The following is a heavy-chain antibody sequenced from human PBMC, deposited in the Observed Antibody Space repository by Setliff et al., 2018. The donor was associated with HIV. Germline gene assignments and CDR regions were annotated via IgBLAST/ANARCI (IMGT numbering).Heavy chain of an antibody. D-gene: IGHD3-22*01. V-gene: IGHV3-21*01. CDR3: ARDPPWNYDSSGYPYYFDY. CDR1: GFTFSSYS. J-gene: IGHJ4*02. CDR2: ISPSGTYI. Sequence: PGESLRLSCAASGFTFSSYSMNWVRQAPGKGLEWVSFISPSGTYIHYADSLKGRFTISRDNAKNSLYLQMNSLRAEDTAVYYCARDPPWNYDSSGYPYYFDYWGQGTLVTVSS.